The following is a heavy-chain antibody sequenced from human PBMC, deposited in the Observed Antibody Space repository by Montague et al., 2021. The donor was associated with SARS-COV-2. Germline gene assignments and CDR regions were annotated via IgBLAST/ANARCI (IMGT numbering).Heavy chain of an antibody. CDR2: IYHNGKT. J-gene: IGHJ4*02. Sequence: SETLSLTCNVSGDSITNTRYFWGWIRQPPGKALEWIGSIYHNGKTYYNPSLERRALLSIDTSKNQFSLRPSSVIASDTAVYYCAVELNHFFDYWGQGFLVSVSS. D-gene: IGHD1-7*01. V-gene: IGHV4-39*01. CDR3: AVELNHFFDY. CDR1: GDSITNTRYF.